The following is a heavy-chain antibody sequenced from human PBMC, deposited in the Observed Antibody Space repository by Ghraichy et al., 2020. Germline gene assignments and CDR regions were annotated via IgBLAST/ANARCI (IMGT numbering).Heavy chain of an antibody. CDR3: ARPSTVGHFDWLLYYYYYMDV. D-gene: IGHD3-9*01. V-gene: IGHV3-30*04. CDR1: GFTFSSYA. J-gene: IGHJ6*03. CDR2: ISYDGSNK. Sequence: GGSLRLSCAASGFTFSSYAMHWVRQAPGKGLEWVAVISYDGSNKYYADSVKGRFTISRDNSKNTLYLQMNSLRAEDTAVYYCARPSTVGHFDWLLYYYYYMDVWGKGTTVTVSS.